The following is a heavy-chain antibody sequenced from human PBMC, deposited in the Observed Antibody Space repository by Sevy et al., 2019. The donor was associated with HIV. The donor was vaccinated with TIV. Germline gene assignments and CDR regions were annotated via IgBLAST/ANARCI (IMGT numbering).Heavy chain of an antibody. Sequence: WGSLRLSCAASGFTFSSYSMNWVRQAPGKGLEWVSSISSSSSYIYYADSVKGRFTISRDNAKNSLYLQMNSLRAEDTAVYYCASAVAGTIDYWGQGTLVTVSS. CDR1: GFTFSSYS. D-gene: IGHD6-19*01. CDR2: ISSSSSYI. CDR3: ASAVAGTIDY. V-gene: IGHV3-21*01. J-gene: IGHJ4*02.